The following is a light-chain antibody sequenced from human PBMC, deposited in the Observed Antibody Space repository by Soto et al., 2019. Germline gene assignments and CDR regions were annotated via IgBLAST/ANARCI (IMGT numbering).Light chain of an antibody. CDR3: QQDNSYPYT. J-gene: IGKJ2*01. CDR2: KAS. V-gene: IGKV1-5*03. Sequence: DIQMTQSPSTLSASVGDRVIITCRASQSISSWLAWYQQKPGKAPKLLIYKASSLESGVPSRFSGSGSGTEFTLTISSLQPDDFATYYCQQDNSYPYTFGQGTKLEIK. CDR1: QSISSW.